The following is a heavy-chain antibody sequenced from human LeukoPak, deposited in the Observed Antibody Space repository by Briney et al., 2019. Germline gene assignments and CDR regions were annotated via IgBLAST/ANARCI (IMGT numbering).Heavy chain of an antibody. CDR1: GYTFTSYA. D-gene: IGHD3-22*01. Sequence: SVKVSCKASGYTFTSYAISWVRQAPGQGLEWMGGIIPIFGTANYAQKFQGRVTITTDESTSTAYMELSSLRSEDTAVYYCASGKRITMIVVALTSLDYWGQGTLVTVSS. CDR2: IIPIFGTA. V-gene: IGHV1-69*05. CDR3: ASGKRITMIVVALTSLDY. J-gene: IGHJ4*02.